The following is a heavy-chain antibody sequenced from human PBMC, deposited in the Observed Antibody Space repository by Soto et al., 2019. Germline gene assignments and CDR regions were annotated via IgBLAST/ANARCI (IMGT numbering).Heavy chain of an antibody. V-gene: IGHV1-18*01. CDR1: GYTFSSYG. J-gene: IGHJ4*02. D-gene: IGHD4-17*01. CDR2: ISAYNGNT. CDR3: ARIEDYGDPY. Sequence: QVQLVQSGAEVKKPGASVKVSCKASGYTFSSYGITWVRQAPGQGLEWMGWISAYNGNTNYAQKLQGRVTMTTDKSPSKAYMEMRSLRTDDTAVYYCARIEDYGDPYWGQGPLVTVSS.